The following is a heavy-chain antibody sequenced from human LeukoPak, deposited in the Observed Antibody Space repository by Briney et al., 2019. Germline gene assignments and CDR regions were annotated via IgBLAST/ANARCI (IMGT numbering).Heavy chain of an antibody. J-gene: IGHJ6*03. Sequence: TPSETLSLTCAVSGGSISSSSYYWGWIRQPPGKGLEWIGSIYYSGSTYYNPSLKSRVTISVDTSKNQFSLKLSSVTAADTAVYYCARHIGGRYYYYYMDVWGKGTTVTISS. CDR1: GGSISSSSYY. CDR2: IYYSGST. CDR3: ARHIGGRYYYYYMDV. D-gene: IGHD2-21*01. V-gene: IGHV4-39*07.